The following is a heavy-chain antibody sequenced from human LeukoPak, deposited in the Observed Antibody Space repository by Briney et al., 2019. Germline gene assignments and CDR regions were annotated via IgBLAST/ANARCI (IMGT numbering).Heavy chain of an antibody. V-gene: IGHV3-9*01. CDR1: GFTFDDYA. D-gene: IGHD1-1*01. J-gene: IGHJ5*02. CDR2: ISWNSGSI. CDR3: TLNNWYENGFDP. Sequence: QTGRSLRLSCAASGFTFDDYAMHWVRQAPGKGLEWVSGISWNSGSIGYADSVKGRFTISRDNAKNSLYLQMNSLKTEDTAVYYCTLNNWYENGFDPWGQGTLVTVSS.